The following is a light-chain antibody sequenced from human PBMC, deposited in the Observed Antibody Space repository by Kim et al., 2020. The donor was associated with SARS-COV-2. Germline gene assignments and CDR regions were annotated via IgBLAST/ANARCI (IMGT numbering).Light chain of an antibody. CDR1: QGISSY. CDR3: QQLNSYPLT. CDR2: AAS. V-gene: IGKV1-9*01. Sequence: DIQLTQSPSFLSASVGDRVTITCRASQGISSYLAWYQQKPGKAPKLLIYAASTLHSGVPSRFSGSGSGTEFTLTISSLQPEDFATYYCQQLNSYPLTLGGGTKVDIK. J-gene: IGKJ4*01.